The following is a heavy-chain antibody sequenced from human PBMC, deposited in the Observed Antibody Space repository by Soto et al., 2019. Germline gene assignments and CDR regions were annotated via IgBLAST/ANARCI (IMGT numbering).Heavy chain of an antibody. CDR1: GFTFSSYA. D-gene: IGHD4-17*01. CDR2: ISGSGSNP. CDR3: AKPASMTIRDGFDH. V-gene: IGHV3-23*01. J-gene: IGHJ4*02. Sequence: VQVLESGGGLVQPGGSLRLSCAASGFTFSSYAMSWVRQAPGQGLEWVSAISGSGSNPYYADSVKGRFTISRDNSKNTLYLQMNSLRAEDTALYYCAKPASMTIRDGFDHWGQGTLVTVSS.